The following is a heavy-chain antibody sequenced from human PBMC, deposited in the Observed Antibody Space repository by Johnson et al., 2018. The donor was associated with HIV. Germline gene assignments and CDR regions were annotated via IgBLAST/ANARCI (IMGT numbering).Heavy chain of an antibody. Sequence: VQLVESGGGLVQPGRSLRLSCAASGFTFSSYWMSWVRQAPGKGLEWVANIKQDGSEKYYVDSVKGRFTISRDNAKNSLYLQMNSLRAEDTAVYYCARSATGTTADAFDIWGQGTMVTVSS. CDR2: IKQDGSEK. CDR3: ARSATGTTADAFDI. V-gene: IGHV3-7*01. CDR1: GFTFSSYW. J-gene: IGHJ3*02. D-gene: IGHD1-7*01.